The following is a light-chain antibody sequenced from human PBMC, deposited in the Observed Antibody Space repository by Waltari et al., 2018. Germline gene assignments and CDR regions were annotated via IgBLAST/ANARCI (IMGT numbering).Light chain of an antibody. J-gene: IGLJ3*02. CDR3: CSCVGRNIYWV. CDR1: SSDVGAHNF. V-gene: IGLV2-11*01. CDR2: DIN. Sequence: QSALTQPRSVSGSPGQSVTISCTGTSSDVGAHNFVSWYQHHPAKAPKLIIYDINKRPSGVPDRFSGSKSGNTASLTISGLQAEDEADYYCCSCVGRNIYWVFGGGTKLTVL.